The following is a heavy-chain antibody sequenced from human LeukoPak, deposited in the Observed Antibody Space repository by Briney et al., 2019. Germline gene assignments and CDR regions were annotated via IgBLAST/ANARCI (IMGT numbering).Heavy chain of an antibody. V-gene: IGHV3-23*01. Sequence: GGSLRLSCAASGFTFNNYVMSWVRQAPGKGLEWVSGIDYSGGNTNYADSVLGRFTVSRDNSKNTLYLQMNSLRAEDTAVYYCVATRVCGGVLLRPNCLYFENWGQGTLVAVSS. D-gene: IGHD3-10*01. CDR2: IDYSGGNT. J-gene: IGHJ4*02. CDR3: VATRVCGGVLLRPNCLYFEN. CDR1: GFTFNNYV.